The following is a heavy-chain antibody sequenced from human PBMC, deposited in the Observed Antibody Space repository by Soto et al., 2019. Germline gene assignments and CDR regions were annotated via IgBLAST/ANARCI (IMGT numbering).Heavy chain of an antibody. V-gene: IGHV4-31*03. Sequence: SETLSLTCTVSGGSINGGGYYWTWIRQHPGKGLEWIGSVYYSGSTNYNPSLKSRVTISVDTSKNQFSLKLSSVSAADTAVYYCARGAGGNYYFDYWGQGTLVTVSS. CDR3: ARGAGGNYYFDY. D-gene: IGHD2-21*02. CDR2: VYYSGST. CDR1: GGSINGGGYY. J-gene: IGHJ4*02.